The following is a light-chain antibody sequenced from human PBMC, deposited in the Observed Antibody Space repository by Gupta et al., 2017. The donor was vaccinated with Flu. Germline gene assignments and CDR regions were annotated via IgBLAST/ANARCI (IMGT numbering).Light chain of an antibody. CDR3: MQGAHWPWA. Sequence: DVVMTQSPLSLPVTLGQPASISCRSSQGLVYSDGNTYLHWFQQRPGQSPRRLIYQVSYRDSGLPDRFRGSGSGTDFTLKISRVEAEDVGIYFCMQGAHWPWAFGQGTTVEIK. J-gene: IGKJ1*01. CDR1: QGLVYSDGNTY. V-gene: IGKV2-30*01. CDR2: QVS.